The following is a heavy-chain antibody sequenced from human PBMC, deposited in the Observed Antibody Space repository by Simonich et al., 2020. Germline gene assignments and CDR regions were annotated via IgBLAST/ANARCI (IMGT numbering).Heavy chain of an antibody. CDR3: ARGIGSSWYFDY. J-gene: IGHJ4*02. CDR1: GYTFTSYD. V-gene: IGHV1-8*03. Sequence: QVQLVQSGAEVEKPGASVKVSCKASGYTFTSYDINWGQQATGQGLEWMGWTNPNSGNTGYAQKFQGRVTITRNTSISTAYMELSSLRSEDTAVYYCARGIGSSWYFDYWGQGTLVTVSS. CDR2: TNPNSGNT. D-gene: IGHD6-13*01.